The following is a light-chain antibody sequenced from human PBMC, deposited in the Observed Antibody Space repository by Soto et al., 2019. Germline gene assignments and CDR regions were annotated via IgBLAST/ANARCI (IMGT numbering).Light chain of an antibody. J-gene: IGKJ1*01. V-gene: IGKV3-20*01. CDR3: QQYGSSPGT. CDR2: DTS. Sequence: EIVLTQSPCTLSLSPGERATLSCRASQSVSSSDLAWYQQKPGQAPSLLIYDTSTRATGVPDRFSGSGSGTDFALTISRVEPEDFAIYFCQQYGSSPGTFGQGTKVDIK. CDR1: QSVSSSD.